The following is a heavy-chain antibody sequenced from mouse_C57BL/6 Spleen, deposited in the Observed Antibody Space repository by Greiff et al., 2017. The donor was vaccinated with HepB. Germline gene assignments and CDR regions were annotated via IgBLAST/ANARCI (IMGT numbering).Heavy chain of an antibody. D-gene: IGHD2-1*01. Sequence: VQLQESGAELARPGASVKMSCKASGYTFTSYTMHWVKQRPGQGLEWIGYINPSSGYTKYNQKFKDKATLTADKSSSTAYMQLSSLTSEDSAVYYCARSAIYYGNYYAMDYWGQGTSVTVSS. J-gene: IGHJ4*01. CDR2: INPSSGYT. CDR3: ARSAIYYGNYYAMDY. CDR1: GYTFTSYT. V-gene: IGHV1-4*01.